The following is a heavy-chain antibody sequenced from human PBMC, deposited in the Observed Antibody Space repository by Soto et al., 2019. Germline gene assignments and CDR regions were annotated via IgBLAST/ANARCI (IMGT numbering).Heavy chain of an antibody. V-gene: IGHV1-18*01. CDR1: GYTFTSYG. D-gene: IGHD2-21*02. CDR3: PRCYCGGDCYSDYYYYGMGV. J-gene: IGHJ6*02. Sequence: QVQLVQSGAEVKKPGASVKVSCKASGYTFTSYGISWVRQAPGQGLEWMGWISAYNGNTNYAQKLQGRVTMTTDKSTSKVYMAMRSLGSDETAVSYCPRCYCGGDCYSDYYYYGMGVWRQRTRLPVPS. CDR2: ISAYNGNT.